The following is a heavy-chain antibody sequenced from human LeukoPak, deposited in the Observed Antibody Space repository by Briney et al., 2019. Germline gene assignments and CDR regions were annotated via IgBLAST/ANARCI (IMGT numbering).Heavy chain of an antibody. D-gene: IGHD3-10*01. CDR1: GESFSGYY. V-gene: IGHV4-34*01. J-gene: IGHJ4*02. CDR3: ARGLSGSYLWFDY. Sequence: SETLSLTCAVYGESFSGYYWSWIRQSPGRGLEWIGEINHSGSTNYNPSLKSRVTISVDTSKNQFSLKLSSVTAADTAVYYCARGLSGSYLWFDYWGQGTLVTVSS. CDR2: INHSGST.